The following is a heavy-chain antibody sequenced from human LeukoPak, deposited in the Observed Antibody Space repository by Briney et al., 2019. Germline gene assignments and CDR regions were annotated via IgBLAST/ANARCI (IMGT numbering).Heavy chain of an antibody. Sequence: PGGSLRLSCAVSGFTFSSYAMSWVRQAPGKGLEWVSAISGSGSSTYYADSVKGRFTISRDNSKNTLYLQMNSLRAEDTAVYHCSKDPQFYYGSGSGAFDIWGQGAMVTVSS. CDR1: GFTFSSYA. CDR2: ISGSGSST. V-gene: IGHV3-23*01. D-gene: IGHD3-10*01. CDR3: SKDPQFYYGSGSGAFDI. J-gene: IGHJ3*02.